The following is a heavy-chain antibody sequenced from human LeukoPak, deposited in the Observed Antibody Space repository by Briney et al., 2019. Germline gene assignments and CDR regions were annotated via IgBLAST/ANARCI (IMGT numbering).Heavy chain of an antibody. CDR1: GGSFSGYY. Sequence: SETLSLTCAVYGGSFSGYYWSWIRQPLGKGLEWIGEINHSGSTNYNPSLKSRVTISVDTSKNQFSLKLSSVTAADTAVYYCAREATIEYFDYWGQGTLVTVSS. V-gene: IGHV4-34*01. D-gene: IGHD5-12*01. J-gene: IGHJ4*02. CDR2: INHSGST. CDR3: AREATIEYFDY.